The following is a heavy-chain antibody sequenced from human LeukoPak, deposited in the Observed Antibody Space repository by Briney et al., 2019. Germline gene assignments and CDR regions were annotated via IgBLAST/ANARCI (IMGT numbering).Heavy chain of an antibody. J-gene: IGHJ4*02. CDR2: IYYSGST. Sequence: SETLSLTCIVSGGSISSYYWSWIRQPPGKGLEWIGNIYYSGSTNYNSSLKSRVTLSVDTSKNQFSLKLSPVTAADTAMYYCARRYYASGHYPYYFDYWGQGTLVTVSS. CDR1: GGSISSYY. V-gene: IGHV4-59*08. CDR3: ARRYYASGHYPYYFDY. D-gene: IGHD3-10*01.